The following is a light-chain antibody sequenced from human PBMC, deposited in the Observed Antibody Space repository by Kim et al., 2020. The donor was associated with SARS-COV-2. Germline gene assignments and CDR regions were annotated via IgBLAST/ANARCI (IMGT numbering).Light chain of an antibody. CDR2: RDN. Sequence: ELTQPPSASGTPGQRVTISCSGSSSNIGNTYVYWYQQLPGAAPKVLIYRDNQRPSGVPDRFSGSKSGTSASLAVSGLRSEDEAYYYCAAWDDSLSGPVFGGGTKVTVL. V-gene: IGLV1-47*01. CDR3: AAWDDSLSGPV. J-gene: IGLJ3*02. CDR1: SSNIGNTY.